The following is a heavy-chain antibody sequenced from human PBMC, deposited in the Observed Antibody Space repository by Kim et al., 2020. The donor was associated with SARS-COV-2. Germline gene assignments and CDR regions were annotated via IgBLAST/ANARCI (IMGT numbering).Heavy chain of an antibody. Sequence: SYIYNADSVKGRFTISRDNAKNSLYLQMNSLRAEDTAVYYCAREEGVFDYWGQGTLVTVSS. D-gene: IGHD3-16*01. J-gene: IGHJ4*02. V-gene: IGHV3-21*01. CDR2: SYI. CDR3: AREEGVFDY.